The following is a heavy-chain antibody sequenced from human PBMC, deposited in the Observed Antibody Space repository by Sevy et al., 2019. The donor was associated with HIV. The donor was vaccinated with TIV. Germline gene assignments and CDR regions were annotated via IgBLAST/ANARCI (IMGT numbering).Heavy chain of an antibody. D-gene: IGHD2-2*01. J-gene: IGHJ4*02. V-gene: IGHV3-23*01. CDR1: GFSFSTYA. CDR2: MGDRGSGDWA. CDR3: ANYQQRAASIEY. Sequence: GGSLRLSCAASGFSFSTYAMIWVRQTPGKGLEWVSSMGDRGSGDWADYADAGKGRFTISSDNSKSTLYLQMNSLSAEDAAVEYCANYQQRAASIEYWGQGTLVTVSS.